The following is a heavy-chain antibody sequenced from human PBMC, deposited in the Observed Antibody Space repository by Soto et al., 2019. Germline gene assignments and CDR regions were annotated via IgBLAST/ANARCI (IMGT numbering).Heavy chain of an antibody. Sequence: QVQLVQSGAEVKKPGASVKVSCQASGYPFTSYDINWVRQATGQGLEWMGWLNPTSGNTGYAQKFQGRGTMTRNTSISTAYMELSSLRAEDTAVYYCARIVPADDVWSGDLDAWDIGGQGTMVTVSS. CDR2: LNPTSGNT. CDR3: ARIVPADDVWSGDLDAWDI. D-gene: IGHD3-3*01. J-gene: IGHJ3*02. CDR1: GYPFTSYD. V-gene: IGHV1-8*01.